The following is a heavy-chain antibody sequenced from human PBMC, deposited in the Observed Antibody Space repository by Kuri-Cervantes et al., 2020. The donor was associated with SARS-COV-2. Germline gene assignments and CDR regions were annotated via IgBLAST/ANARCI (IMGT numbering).Heavy chain of an antibody. CDR3: ARGGYYYDSSGYYMPGGEGYFDL. J-gene: IGHJ2*01. CDR1: GGSFSGYY. D-gene: IGHD3-22*01. CDR2: IYYSGST. V-gene: IGHV4-59*01. Sequence: SETLSLTCAVYGGSFSGYYWSWIRQPPGKGLEWIGYIYYSGSTNYNPSLKSRVTISVDTSKNQFSLKLSSVAAADTAVYYCARGGYYYDSSGYYMPGGEGYFDLWGRGTLVTVSS.